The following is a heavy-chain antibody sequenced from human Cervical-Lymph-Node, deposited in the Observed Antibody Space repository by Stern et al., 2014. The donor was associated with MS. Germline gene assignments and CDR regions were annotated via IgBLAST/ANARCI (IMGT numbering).Heavy chain of an antibody. V-gene: IGHV3-7*01. Sequence: EVQLVESGGGLVQPGGSLRLSCAGSGFTFSRYWMTWVRQAPGKGLEWVACINKDGSEKYYVDSLKGRFTISRDNAKNSLYLQMTSLRADDTAVYYCARKTTAKNWGQGTLVTVSS. CDR1: GFTFSRYW. CDR2: INKDGSEK. J-gene: IGHJ4*02. CDR3: ARKTTAKN. D-gene: IGHD4-17*01.